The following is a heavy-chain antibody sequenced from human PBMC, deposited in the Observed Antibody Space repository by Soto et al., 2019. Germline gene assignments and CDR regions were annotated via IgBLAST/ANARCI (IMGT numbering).Heavy chain of an antibody. V-gene: IGHV1-69*13. J-gene: IGHJ6*02. D-gene: IGHD2-2*02. CDR3: ARDVAAGIPSYYYGMDV. CDR1: GGTFSSSA. CDR2: IIPIFGTA. Sequence: GASVKVSCKASGGTFSSSAISWVRQAPGQGLEWMGGIIPIFGTANYAQKFQGRVTITADESTSTAYMELSSLRSEDTAVYYCARDVAAGIPSYYYGMDVWGQGTTVTVSS.